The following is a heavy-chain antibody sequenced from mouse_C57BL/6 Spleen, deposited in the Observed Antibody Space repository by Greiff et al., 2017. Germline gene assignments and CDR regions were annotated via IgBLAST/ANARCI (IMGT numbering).Heavy chain of an antibody. Sequence: EVMLVESGGDLVKPGGSLILSCAASGFTFSSYGMSWVRQTPDKRLEWVATISSGGSYPYYPDSVKGRFTISRDNAKNTLYLQMRSLKSEDTAMYYCARHGDYYAMACWGQGASVTVSS. CDR1: GFTFSSYG. D-gene: IGHD1-1*02. CDR2: ISSGGSYP. CDR3: ARHGDYYAMAC. J-gene: IGHJ4*01. V-gene: IGHV5-6*01.